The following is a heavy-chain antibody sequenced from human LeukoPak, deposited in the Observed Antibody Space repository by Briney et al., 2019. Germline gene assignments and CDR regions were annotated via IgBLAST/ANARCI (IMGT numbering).Heavy chain of an antibody. CDR2: IWYDGSNK. CDR3: ARNYGAGSGYYYGMDV. D-gene: IGHD3-10*01. Sequence: GSLRLSCAASGFTFSSYGMHWVRQAPGKGLEWVAVIWYDGSNKYYADSVKGRFTISRDNSKNTLYLQMNSLRAEDTAVYYCARNYGAGSGYYYGMDVWGRGTTVTVSS. CDR1: GFTFSSYG. J-gene: IGHJ6*02. V-gene: IGHV3-33*01.